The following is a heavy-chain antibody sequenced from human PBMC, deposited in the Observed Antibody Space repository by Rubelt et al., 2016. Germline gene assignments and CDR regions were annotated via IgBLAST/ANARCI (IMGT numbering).Heavy chain of an antibody. CDR1: GGSFSGYY. Sequence: QVHLQQWGAGLLKPSETLSLTCAVYGGSFSGYYWSWIRQPPGKGLEWIGEINHSGSTNYNPSPTSRITISVDQSKNKVSLRLSCVTAADTAVDYWARGRGVARITEDTAMVPDWGQGTLVTVSS. V-gene: IGHV4-34*02. CDR2: INHSGST. D-gene: IGHD5-18*01. J-gene: IGHJ4*02. CDR3: ARGRGVARITEDTAMVPD.